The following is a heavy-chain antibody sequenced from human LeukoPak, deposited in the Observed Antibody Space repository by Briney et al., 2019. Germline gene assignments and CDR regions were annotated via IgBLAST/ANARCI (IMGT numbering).Heavy chain of an antibody. V-gene: IGHV3-30*02. CDR2: IRYDGSNK. D-gene: IGHD3-22*01. J-gene: IGHJ6*03. Sequence: GGSLRLSCAASGFTFSSYGMHWVRQAPGKGLEWVAFIRYDGSNKYYADSVKGRFTISRDNSKDTLYLQMNSLRAEDTAVYYCAKGPFYDSSGYYYYYYYMDVWGKGTTVTVSS. CDR1: GFTFSSYG. CDR3: AKGPFYDSSGYYYYYYYMDV.